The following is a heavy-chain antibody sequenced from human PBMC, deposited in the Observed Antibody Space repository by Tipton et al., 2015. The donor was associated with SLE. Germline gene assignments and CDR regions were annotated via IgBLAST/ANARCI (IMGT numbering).Heavy chain of an antibody. CDR1: GGSISSGDYY. D-gene: IGHD6-13*01. V-gene: IGHV4-30-4*01. J-gene: IGHJ4*02. CDR2: IFNSGTT. CDR3: AREGIAAAGL. Sequence: TLSLTCTVSGGSISSGDYYWSWIRQPPGKGLEWIGYIFNSGTTYYNPSLERRITISVDTSKNQFSLKLSSVTAADTAVYYCAREGIAAAGLWGQGTLVTVSS.